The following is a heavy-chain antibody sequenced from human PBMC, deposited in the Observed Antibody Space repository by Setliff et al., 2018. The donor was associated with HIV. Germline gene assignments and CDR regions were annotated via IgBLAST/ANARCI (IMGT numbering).Heavy chain of an antibody. CDR1: GGSFSGYY. V-gene: IGHV4-34*01. CDR3: AREGGTGRSSWYGAYWYDP. D-gene: IGHD6-13*01. Sequence: PSETLSLTCAVDGGSFSGYYWTWIRQPPGKGLEWIGDINHSGKTNYNRSLKSRVTISLDTSKNQFSLRLTSVTAADTAVYYCAREGGTGRSSWYGAYWYDPWGQGTLVTVSS. J-gene: IGHJ5*02. CDR2: INHSGKT.